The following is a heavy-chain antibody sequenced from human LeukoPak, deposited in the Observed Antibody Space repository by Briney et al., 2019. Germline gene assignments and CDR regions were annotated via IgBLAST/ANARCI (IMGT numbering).Heavy chain of an antibody. CDR1: GYTFTGYY. Sequence: ASVKVSCKASGYTFTGYYMHWVRQAPGQGLEWMGWINPNSGGTNYAQKFQGRVTMTRDTSISTAYMELSRLRSDDTAVYYCARAIGLLVVGFDYWGQGTLVTVSS. J-gene: IGHJ4*02. CDR2: INPNSGGT. CDR3: ARAIGLLVVGFDY. V-gene: IGHV1-2*02. D-gene: IGHD3-22*01.